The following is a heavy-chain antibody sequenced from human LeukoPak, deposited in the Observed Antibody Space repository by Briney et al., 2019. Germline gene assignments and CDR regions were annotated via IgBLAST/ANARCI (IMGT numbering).Heavy chain of an antibody. Sequence: GGSLRLSCAASGFTFSSYSMNWVRRAPGKGLEWVSSISSSSSYIYYADSVKGRFTISRDNAKNSLYLQMNSLRAEDTAVYYCASEDYDSSGVLDYWGQGTLVTVSS. D-gene: IGHD3-22*01. V-gene: IGHV3-21*01. CDR1: GFTFSSYS. CDR3: ASEDYDSSGVLDY. J-gene: IGHJ4*02. CDR2: ISSSSSYI.